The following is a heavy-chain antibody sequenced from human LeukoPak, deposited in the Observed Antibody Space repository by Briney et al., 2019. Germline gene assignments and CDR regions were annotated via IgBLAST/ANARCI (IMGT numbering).Heavy chain of an antibody. CDR3: ANLLDSSGYSVDWFDP. D-gene: IGHD3-22*01. J-gene: IGHJ5*02. CDR2: XXGSGGST. V-gene: IGHV3-23*01. Sequence: SAXXGSGGSTYYADSVKGRFTISRDNSKNTLYLQMNSLRAEDTAVYYCANLLDSSGYSVDWFDPWGQGTLVTVSS.